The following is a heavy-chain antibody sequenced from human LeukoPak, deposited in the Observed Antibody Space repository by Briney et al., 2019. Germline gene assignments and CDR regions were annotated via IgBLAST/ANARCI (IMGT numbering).Heavy chain of an antibody. CDR3: AREWLSLYYYGMDV. Sequence: GGSLRLSCAASGFTFSSYWMSWVRQAPGKGLEGVANIKQDGSEKYYVDSVKGRFTISRDNTKNSLYLQMNSLRAEDTAVYYCAREWLSLYYYGMDVWGQGTTVTVSS. D-gene: IGHD3-22*01. CDR1: GFTFSSYW. J-gene: IGHJ6*02. V-gene: IGHV3-7*01. CDR2: IKQDGSEK.